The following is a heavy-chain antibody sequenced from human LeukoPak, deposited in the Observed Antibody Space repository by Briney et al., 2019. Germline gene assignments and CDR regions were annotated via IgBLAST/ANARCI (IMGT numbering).Heavy chain of an antibody. Sequence: ASVKVSFKASDFSFTRYGMSWVRQAAGQGLEWMGWISAYNGNTNYAQKLQGRVTMTTDTSTSTAYMELRSLRSDDTAVYYCARSRVVATMNYYYGMDVWGQGTTVTVS. CDR2: ISAYNGNT. J-gene: IGHJ6*02. V-gene: IGHV1-18*01. D-gene: IGHD5-12*01. CDR1: DFSFTRYG. CDR3: ARSRVVATMNYYYGMDV.